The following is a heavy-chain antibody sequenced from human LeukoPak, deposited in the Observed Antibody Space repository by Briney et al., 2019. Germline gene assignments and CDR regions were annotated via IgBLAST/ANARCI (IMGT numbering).Heavy chain of an antibody. CDR2: IYYSGNT. J-gene: IGHJ4*02. D-gene: IGHD3-22*01. CDR1: GASVSSNSYY. V-gene: IGHV4-39*01. Sequence: SETLSLTCTVSGASVSSNSYYWGWLRQPPGKGLEWIGKIYYSGNTYFNPSLKSRVTISVDTSKNQFSLKLTSVTAADTAIYYCASYLRSSGTYYFDYWGQGTLVTVSS. CDR3: ASYLRSSGTYYFDY.